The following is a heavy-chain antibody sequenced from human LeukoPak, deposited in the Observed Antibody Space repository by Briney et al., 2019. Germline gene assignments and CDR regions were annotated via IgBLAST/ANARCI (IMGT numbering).Heavy chain of an antibody. V-gene: IGHV4-34*01. CDR1: GGSFSGYY. J-gene: IGHJ5*02. CDR2: INHSGST. D-gene: IGHD3-22*01. Sequence: SETLSLTCAVYGGSFSGYYWSWIRQPPGKGLEWIGEINHSGSTNYNPSLKSRVTISVDTSKNQFSLKLSSVTAADTAVYYCARGHYYDSSGPHHWGQGTLVTVSS. CDR3: ARGHYYDSSGPHH.